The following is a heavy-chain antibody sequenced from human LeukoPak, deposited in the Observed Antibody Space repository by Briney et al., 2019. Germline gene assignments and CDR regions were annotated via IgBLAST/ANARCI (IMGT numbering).Heavy chain of an antibody. V-gene: IGHV4-34*01. J-gene: IGHJ4*02. D-gene: IGHD3-10*01. CDR3: ARGDKGITYY. CDR1: GGSFSGYY. Sequence: PSETLSLTCAVYGGSFSGYYWSWIRQPPGKGLEWIGEINHSGSTNYNPSLKSRVTISVDTSKNQFSLKLSSVTAADTAVYYCARGDKGITYYWGQGTLVTVSS. CDR2: INHSGST.